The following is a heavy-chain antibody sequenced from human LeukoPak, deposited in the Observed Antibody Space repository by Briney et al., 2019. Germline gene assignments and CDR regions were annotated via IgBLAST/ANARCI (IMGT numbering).Heavy chain of an antibody. Sequence: SVKVSCKASGDTFSQYAISWVRQAPGQGLEWMGGIIPIFGVANYAQKYQGRVTITADRSTGTVYMRLRSLRFEDTAVYYCASPPDAKGVSWGQGTLVTVSS. D-gene: IGHD5/OR15-5a*01. V-gene: IGHV1-69*10. CDR1: GDTFSQYA. CDR2: IIPIFGVA. J-gene: IGHJ5*02. CDR3: ASPPDAKGVS.